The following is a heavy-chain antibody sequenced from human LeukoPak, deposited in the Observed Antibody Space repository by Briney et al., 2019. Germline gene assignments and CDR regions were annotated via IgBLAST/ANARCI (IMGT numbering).Heavy chain of an antibody. V-gene: IGHV3-9*01. J-gene: IGHJ3*02. D-gene: IGHD1-26*01. CDR3: AKDNARGWELTHYDAFDI. CDR1: GFTFDDYA. CDR2: ISWNSGSI. Sequence: GGSLRLSCAASGFTFDDYAMHWVRQAPGKGLEWVSGISWNSGSIGYADSVKGRFTISRDNAKNSLYLQMNSLRAEDTALYYRAKDNARGWELTHYDAFDIWGQGTMVTVSS.